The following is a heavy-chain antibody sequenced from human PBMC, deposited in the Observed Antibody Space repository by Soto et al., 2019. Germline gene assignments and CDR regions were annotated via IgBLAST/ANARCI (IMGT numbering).Heavy chain of an antibody. CDR3: ASLMSSGYYCGMDV. V-gene: IGHV1-69*02. D-gene: IGHD3-10*01. Sequence: QVQLVQSGAKMKKPGSSVKVSSKASGGTFSSYTISWVRQAPGQGLEWMGRIIPILGIANYAQKFQGRVTITADKSTSTDYRELSSLRSEDTAVYYCASLMSSGYYCGMDVWGQGTTVTVSS. CDR1: GGTFSSYT. J-gene: IGHJ6*02. CDR2: IIPILGIA.